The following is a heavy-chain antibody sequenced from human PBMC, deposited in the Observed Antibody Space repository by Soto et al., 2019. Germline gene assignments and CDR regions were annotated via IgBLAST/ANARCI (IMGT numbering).Heavy chain of an antibody. D-gene: IGHD3-22*01. V-gene: IGHV3-21*01. CDR2: ISSSSSYR. CDR3: ARDLHYDSRGFGY. Sequence: GGSLRLSCAASGFTFSSYSMNWVRQAPGKGLEWVSSISSSSSYRYYADSVTGRFTISRDNAKNSLYLQMNSLRAEDTAVYYCARDLHYDSRGFGYWGQGTLVTVSS. J-gene: IGHJ4*02. CDR1: GFTFSSYS.